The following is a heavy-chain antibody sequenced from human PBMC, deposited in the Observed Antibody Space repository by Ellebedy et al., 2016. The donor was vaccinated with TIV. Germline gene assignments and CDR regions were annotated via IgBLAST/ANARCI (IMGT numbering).Heavy chain of an antibody. CDR3: ARGGGYHNMDP. D-gene: IGHD3-10*01. V-gene: IGHV3-7*03. CDR1: GFTFSSYW. J-gene: IGHJ6*02. CDR2: IKEDGNEK. Sequence: GESLKISCVASGFTFSSYWMHWVRQAPGKGLEWVANIKEDGNEKYYVDSVKGRFTISRDNAKNSLYLQMNSLRAEDTAVYYCARGGGYHNMDPWGQGTTVTVSS.